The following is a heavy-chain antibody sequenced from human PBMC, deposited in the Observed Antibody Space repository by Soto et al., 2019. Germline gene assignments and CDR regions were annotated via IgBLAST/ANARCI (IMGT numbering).Heavy chain of an antibody. J-gene: IGHJ6*03. CDR3: ARSPSYYSSTSCYLSSDYYYYMDV. V-gene: IGHV1-69*02. D-gene: IGHD2-2*01. CDR2: IIPILGIA. CDR1: GGTFSSYT. Sequence: QVQLVQSGAEVKKPGSSVKVSCKASGGTFSSYTISWVRQAPGQGLEWMGRIIPILGIANYAQKFQGRVTITADKSTSTAYMELSSLRAEDTAVYYCARSPSYYSSTSCYLSSDYYYYMDVWGKGTTVTVSS.